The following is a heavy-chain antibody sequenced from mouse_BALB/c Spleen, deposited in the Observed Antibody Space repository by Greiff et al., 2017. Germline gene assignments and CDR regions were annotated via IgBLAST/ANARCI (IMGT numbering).Heavy chain of an antibody. Sequence: EVKLVESGGGLVKPGGSLKLSCAASGFTFSSYAMSWVRQTPEKRLEWVASISSGGSTYYPDSVTGRFTISRDNARNILYLQMSSLRSEDTAMYYCARDGNGWFAYWGQGTLVTVSA. CDR2: ISSGGST. J-gene: IGHJ3*01. CDR1: GFTFSSYA. CDR3: ARDGNGWFAY. D-gene: IGHD2-1*01. V-gene: IGHV5-6-5*01.